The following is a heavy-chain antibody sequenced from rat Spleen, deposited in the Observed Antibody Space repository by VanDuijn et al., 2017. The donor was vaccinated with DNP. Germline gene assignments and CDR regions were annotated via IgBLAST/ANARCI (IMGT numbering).Heavy chain of an antibody. Sequence: EVQLVASGGGFVQPGRSLKLSCVGSGFIFSDYDMAWVRQAPKKGLAWVATISHDGSRTYYRDSVKGRFTISKDNAENTLYLQMDSLRSEDTATYYCARHDGVGWGQGVMVTVSS. J-gene: IGHJ2*01. D-gene: IGHD4-3*01. CDR3: ARHDGVG. CDR1: GFIFSDYD. V-gene: IGHV5-7*01. CDR2: ISHDGSRT.